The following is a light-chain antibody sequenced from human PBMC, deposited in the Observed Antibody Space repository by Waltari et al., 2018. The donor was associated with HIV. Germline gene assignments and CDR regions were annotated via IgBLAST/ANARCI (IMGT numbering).Light chain of an antibody. CDR2: RNA. Sequence: QSVLTQPPSVSGAPGQRVTIACTGTSSNIGAGFDVHWYQQLPGTVPKDLIFRNAVPPSGGPDRFSGSRSATPASLAITGLHAEDEAKYYCQSYDISLSGWVFGGGTKRTVL. V-gene: IGLV1-40*01. J-gene: IGLJ2*01. CDR3: QSYDISLSGWV. CDR1: SSNIGAGFD.